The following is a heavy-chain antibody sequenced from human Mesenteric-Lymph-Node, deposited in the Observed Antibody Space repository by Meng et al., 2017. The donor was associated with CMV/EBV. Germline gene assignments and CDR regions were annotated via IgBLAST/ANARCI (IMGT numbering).Heavy chain of an antibody. CDR2: VYFTGST. CDR3: ASVTRNWFDP. Sequence: SETLSLTCTVSGGSVSSGSYYWSWIRQAPGKGLEWIGHVYFTGSTNCKPSLKSRVAMSIDTSKNHFSLKLNSVTAADTAVYYCASVTRNWFDPWGQGTLVTVSS. CDR1: GGSVSSGSYY. J-gene: IGHJ5*02. V-gene: IGHV4-61*03.